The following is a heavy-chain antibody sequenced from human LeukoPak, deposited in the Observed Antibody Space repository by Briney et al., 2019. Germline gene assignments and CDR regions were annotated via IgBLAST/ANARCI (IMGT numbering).Heavy chain of an antibody. CDR2: KWYDGSNK. D-gene: IGHD3-10*01. J-gene: IGHJ5*02. CDR1: GFTFSSYG. CDR3: AREIYGSGSYYLYNWFDP. V-gene: IGHV3-33*01. Sequence: TGGSLRLSCAASGFTFSSYGMHWVRQASGKGLEWVAVKWYDGSNKYYADSVKGRFTISRDNSKNTLYLQMNSLRAEDTAVYYCAREIYGSGSYYLYNWFDPWGQGTLVTVSS.